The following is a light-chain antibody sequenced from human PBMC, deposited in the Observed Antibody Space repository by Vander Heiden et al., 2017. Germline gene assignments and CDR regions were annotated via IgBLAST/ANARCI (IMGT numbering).Light chain of an antibody. CDR2: AAS. CDR1: QGISRY. CDR3: QQLNSYPQT. J-gene: IGKJ1*01. Sequence: DIQLTQSPSFLSASVGDRVTITCRASQGISRYLAWYQQKPGKAPKLLIYAASTLQSGGPSRFRGSGSGTEVTLKISSLQPEDFATYYCQQLNSYPQTFGQGTKVEIK. V-gene: IGKV1-9*01.